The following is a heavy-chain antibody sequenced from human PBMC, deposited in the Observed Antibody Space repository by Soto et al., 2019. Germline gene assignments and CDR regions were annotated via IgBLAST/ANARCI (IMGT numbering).Heavy chain of an antibody. V-gene: IGHV4-31*03. J-gene: IGHJ4*02. CDR1: GGSISSGGYY. CDR3: ARGGIATNFDY. D-gene: IGHD6-13*01. CDR2: IYYSGST. Sequence: SETLSLTCTVSGGSISSGGYYWSWIRQHPGKGLEWIGYIYYSGSTYYNPSLKSRVTISVDTSKNQFSLKLSSVTAADTAVYYCARGGIATNFDYWGQGNLVTVSS.